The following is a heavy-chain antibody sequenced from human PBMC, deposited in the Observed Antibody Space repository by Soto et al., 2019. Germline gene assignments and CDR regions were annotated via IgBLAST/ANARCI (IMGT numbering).Heavy chain of an antibody. CDR2: INPGGSEK. D-gene: IGHD2-2*01. V-gene: IGHV3-7*01. Sequence: EVQLVESGGGLVQPGGSLRLSCAASRFTFSSYWMSWVRQATGKGLEWVANINPGGSEKFYVDYVKGSFTISRDNAKNSLYRQMNSLRAEDAAVYYCARDKGYLDSWGQGTLVTVSS. J-gene: IGHJ4*02. CDR1: RFTFSSYW. CDR3: ARDKGYLDS.